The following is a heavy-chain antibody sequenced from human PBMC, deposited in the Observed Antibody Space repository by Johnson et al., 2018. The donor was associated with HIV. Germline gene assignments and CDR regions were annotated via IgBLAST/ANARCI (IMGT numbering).Heavy chain of an antibody. D-gene: IGHD3-9*01. CDR2: IGTAGDT. CDR3: ATGGSIGYFDWLSNFDI. Sequence: VQLVESWGGLVQPGGSLRLSCAASGFTFSSYDMHWVRQATGKGLEWVSCIGTAGDTYYPDSVKGRFTIFRDNSKNTLYLQMCSLRTEDMAVYYCATGGSIGYFDWLSNFDIWGQGTMVTVSS. V-gene: IGHV3-13*01. CDR1: GFTFSSYD. J-gene: IGHJ3*02.